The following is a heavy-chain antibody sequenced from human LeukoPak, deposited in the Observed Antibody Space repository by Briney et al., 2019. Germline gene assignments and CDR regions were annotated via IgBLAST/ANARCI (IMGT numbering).Heavy chain of an antibody. CDR3: TNTGPGSGWSRYYIDF. CDR1: GFSFGNYG. CDR2: ITTGGAT. V-gene: IGHV3-23*01. J-gene: IGHJ4*02. D-gene: IGHD6-19*01. Sequence: GGSLRLSCAAPGFSFGNYGMNWVRQAPGKGLEWVSTITTGGATYYADSVKGRFAISKDNSLKTVSLQMNTLRAEDTAVYYSTNTGPGSGWSRYYIDFWGPGTRVSVSS.